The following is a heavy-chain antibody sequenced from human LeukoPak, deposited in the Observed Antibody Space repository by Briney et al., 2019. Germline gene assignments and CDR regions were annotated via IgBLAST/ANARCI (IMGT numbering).Heavy chain of an antibody. CDR2: ISNSGRST. Sequence: GGSLRLSCAASGFTFSRYAMSWVRQAPGKGLEWVSTISNSGRSTYYADSVKGRFTISRDNSKNTLYLEMHSLRAEDTAVYYCANINDRDGDFNGVSWGQGTLVTVSS. CDR3: ANINDRDGDFNGVS. V-gene: IGHV3-23*01. J-gene: IGHJ5*02. D-gene: IGHD2-8*01. CDR1: GFTFSRYA.